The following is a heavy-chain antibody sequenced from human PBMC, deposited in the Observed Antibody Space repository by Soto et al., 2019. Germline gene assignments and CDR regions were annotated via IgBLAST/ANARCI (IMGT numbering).Heavy chain of an antibody. J-gene: IGHJ3*02. CDR2: INRDGSTI. D-gene: IGHD6-13*01. CDR3: ARVAACTSSSNCNGRAAFDM. CDR1: GFTLSSHW. Sequence: EVQLVESGGGLAQPGGSLRLSCAASGFTLSSHWMHWVRQAPGKGLVWVSRINRDGSTINYDDSVRGRYTISRDNAKNTLSLQTNSLGAEDTAVYYCARVAACTSSSNCNGRAAFDMWGQGTMVTLSS. V-gene: IGHV3-74*01.